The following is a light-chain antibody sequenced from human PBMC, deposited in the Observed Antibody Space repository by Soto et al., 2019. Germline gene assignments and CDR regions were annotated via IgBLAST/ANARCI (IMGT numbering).Light chain of an antibody. J-gene: IGKJ1*01. V-gene: IGKV3D-20*02. Sequence: EMVLTQSPGTLSLSPGERATLSCRASQSVSSSYLAWYQQKPGQAPRLLIYGASSRATGIPDRFSGSGSGTDFTLTISSLEPEDFAVYYCQQRSNWPTFGQGTKVDI. CDR1: QSVSSSY. CDR2: GAS. CDR3: QQRSNWPT.